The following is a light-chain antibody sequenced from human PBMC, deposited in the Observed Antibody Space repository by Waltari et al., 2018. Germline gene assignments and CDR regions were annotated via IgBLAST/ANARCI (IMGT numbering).Light chain of an antibody. CDR3: SSYRSSAIVV. V-gene: IGLV2-14*03. CDR1: SSDVGGHNF. Sequence: QSALTQPASVSGSPGQSITISCTGTSSDVGGHNFVSWYQQHPGKAPKLIIFGVTKRPSGISDRFSGSKSGNTASLTISGLQAEDEGDYYCSSYRSSAIVVFGGGTKLSVL. J-gene: IGLJ2*01. CDR2: GVT.